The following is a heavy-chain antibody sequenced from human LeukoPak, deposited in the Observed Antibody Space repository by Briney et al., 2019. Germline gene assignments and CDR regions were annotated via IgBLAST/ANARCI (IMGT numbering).Heavy chain of an antibody. CDR3: AREGYYDILTGYSDY. CDR1: GFTFDDYG. V-gene: IGHV3-20*04. D-gene: IGHD3-9*01. Sequence: GGSLRLSCAASGFTFDDYGMSWVRQAPGKGLEWVSGINWNGGSTGYADSVKGRFTISRDNAKNSLYLQMNSLRAEDTALYYCAREGYYDILTGYSDYWGQGTLVTVSS. J-gene: IGHJ4*02. CDR2: INWNGGST.